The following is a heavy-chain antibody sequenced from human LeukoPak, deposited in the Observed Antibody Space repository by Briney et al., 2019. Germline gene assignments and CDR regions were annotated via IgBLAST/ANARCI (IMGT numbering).Heavy chain of an antibody. V-gene: IGHV1-18*01. CDR3: ARDQPVPSSGWYMGEWFDP. Sequence: AAVKVSCMAPRYTFTSYGISGVRPAPGEGVEWMGLICAYNGNTNYAQKLQGRVTMTTDTSTSTAYMELRSLRSDDTAVYYCARDQPVPSSGWYMGEWFDPWGQGTLVTVSS. J-gene: IGHJ5*02. D-gene: IGHD6-19*01. CDR2: ICAYNGNT. CDR1: RYTFTSYG.